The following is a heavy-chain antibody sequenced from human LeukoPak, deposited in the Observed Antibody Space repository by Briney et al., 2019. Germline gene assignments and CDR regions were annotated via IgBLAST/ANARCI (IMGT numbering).Heavy chain of an antibody. CDR3: AKRWGDDTYYFDF. CDR1: GFTFSSYA. Sequence: GGSLRLSCAASGFTFSSYAMSWVRQAPGKGLEWVSGISGSGGSTYYADSVKGRFTISRDNSKNTLYLQMNSLRAEDTAVYYCAKRWGDDTYYFDFWVQGNLVTVSS. V-gene: IGHV3-23*01. D-gene: IGHD3-10*01. J-gene: IGHJ4*02. CDR2: ISGSGGST.